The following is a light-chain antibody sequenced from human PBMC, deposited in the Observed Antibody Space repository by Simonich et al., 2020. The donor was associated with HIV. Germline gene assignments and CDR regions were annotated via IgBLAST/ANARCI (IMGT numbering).Light chain of an antibody. CDR1: QSISDW. J-gene: IGKJ4*01. V-gene: IGKV1-5*03. CDR2: EAS. CDR3: QQSYSTPPT. Sequence: DIQMTQSPSTLSASVGDTVTITCRASQSISDWLAWYQQKPVKAPKLLVSEASSLESGVPSRFSGSGSGTDFTLSISSLQPEDFATYYCQQSYSTPPTFGGGTKVEIK.